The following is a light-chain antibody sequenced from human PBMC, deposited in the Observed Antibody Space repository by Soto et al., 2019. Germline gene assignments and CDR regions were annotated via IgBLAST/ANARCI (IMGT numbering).Light chain of an antibody. V-gene: IGLV1-44*01. Sequence: QSVLTQQPSASGTPGQRVTISCSGNSSNIGTNTANWFQQLPGTAPKLLMYSNNQRPSGVPDRFSGSKSGTSASLGISGLQSEDEADYYCATWDDSLNGWVFGGGTKLTVL. CDR2: SNN. CDR3: ATWDDSLNGWV. J-gene: IGLJ3*02. CDR1: SSNIGTNT.